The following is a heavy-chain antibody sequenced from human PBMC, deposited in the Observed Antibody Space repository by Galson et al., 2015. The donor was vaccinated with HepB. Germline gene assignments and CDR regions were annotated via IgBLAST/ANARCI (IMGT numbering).Heavy chain of an antibody. CDR2: ISGSGGST. Sequence: SLRLSCAASGFTFSSYAMSWVRQAPGKGLEWVSAISGSGGSTYYADSVKGRFTISRDNSKNTLYLQMNSLRAEDTAVYYCAKGEDYYGSGRNDYWGQGTLVTVSS. J-gene: IGHJ4*02. V-gene: IGHV3-23*01. D-gene: IGHD3-10*01. CDR3: AKGEDYYGSGRNDY. CDR1: GFTFSSYA.